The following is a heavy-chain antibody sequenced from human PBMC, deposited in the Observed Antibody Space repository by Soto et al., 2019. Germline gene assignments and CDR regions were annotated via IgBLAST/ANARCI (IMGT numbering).Heavy chain of an antibody. V-gene: IGHV3-30-3*01. CDR1: GFTFSTYA. CDR2: IFYDGSSK. D-gene: IGHD3-3*01. Sequence: QVQLVDSGGGVVQPGRSLRLSCAASGFTFSTYAMHWVRQAPGKGLEWVAVIFYDGSSKYYADSVKGRFTISRDNSKNMMYLQMNSLRAEDTAVYYCAKDLYYDFWSGYLDYWGQGTLVTVSS. J-gene: IGHJ4*02. CDR3: AKDLYYDFWSGYLDY.